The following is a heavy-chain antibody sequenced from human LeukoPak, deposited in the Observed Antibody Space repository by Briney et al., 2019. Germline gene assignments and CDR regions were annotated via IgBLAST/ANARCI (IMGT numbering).Heavy chain of an antibody. CDR3: TTLRGVPGPANY. CDR1: GSIFTNTW. Sequence: PGGSLRLSCAASGSIFTNTWMSWVRQAPGKGLDWVGLIKSNTDGGATDYAAPVKGRFSISRDDSKNMVYLQMNSLKTEDTAMYYCTTLRGVPGPANYWGQGALVTVSS. V-gene: IGHV3-15*01. J-gene: IGHJ4*02. CDR2: IKSNTDGGAT. D-gene: IGHD3-10*02.